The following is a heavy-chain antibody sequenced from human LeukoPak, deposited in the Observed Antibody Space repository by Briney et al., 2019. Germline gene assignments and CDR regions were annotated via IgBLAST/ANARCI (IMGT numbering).Heavy chain of an antibody. CDR3: ARKRRRGYLNSAFDM. D-gene: IGHD3-3*01. CDR2: ISHRGTS. J-gene: IGHJ3*02. V-gene: IGHV4-34*01. CDR1: DESFSTYY. Sequence: SETLSLTCDVNDESFSTYYWSWIRQSPGKGLEWIAEISHRGTSTYNPSLQSRVTVSVDASKNHFSLRVKSVIAADTAIYYCARKRRRGYLNSAFDMWGQGTMVTVSS.